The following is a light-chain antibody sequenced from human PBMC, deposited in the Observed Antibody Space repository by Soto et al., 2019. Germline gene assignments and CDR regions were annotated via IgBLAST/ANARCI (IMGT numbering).Light chain of an antibody. CDR2: EGS. CDR1: SSDFGNYNR. Sequence: QSALSQPASVSGSPGQSITISCTGTSSDFGNYNRVSWYQQHPGKAPKVMIYEGSRRPSGVSNRFSGSKSGGTASLTISGLQAEDEADYYCCAYAGTTTTYAFGTGTKLTVL. J-gene: IGLJ1*01. CDR3: CAYAGTTTTYA. V-gene: IGLV2-23*01.